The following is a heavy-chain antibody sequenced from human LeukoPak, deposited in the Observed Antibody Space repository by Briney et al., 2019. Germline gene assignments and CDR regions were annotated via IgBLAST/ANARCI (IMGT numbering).Heavy chain of an antibody. CDR3: AKGGGSYYGIKYYFDY. CDR2: INGNGGTT. V-gene: IGHV3-23*01. Sequence: GGSPRLSCAASGFTVSSYALSWVRQAPGKGLEWVSTINGNGGTTYYADSVKGRFTISRDNSKHTLYLQMNSLRAEDTAVYYCAKGGGSYYGIKYYFDYWGQGTLVTVSS. CDR1: GFTVSSYA. J-gene: IGHJ4*02. D-gene: IGHD1-26*01.